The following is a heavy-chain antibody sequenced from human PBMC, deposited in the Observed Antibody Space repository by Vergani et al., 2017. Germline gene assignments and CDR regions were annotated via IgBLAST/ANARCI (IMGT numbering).Heavy chain of an antibody. CDR2: ISGSGGST. CDR1: GFTFSSYA. CDR3: AARSARVIQVSDY. Sequence: EVQLLESGGGLVQPGGSLRLSCAASGFTFSSYAMSWVRQAPGKGLEWVSAISGSGGSTDYADSVKGRFTISRDNSKNTLYLQMNSLRAEDTAVYYCAARSARVIQVSDYWGQGTLVTVSS. J-gene: IGHJ4*02. D-gene: IGHD4-11*01. V-gene: IGHV3-23*01.